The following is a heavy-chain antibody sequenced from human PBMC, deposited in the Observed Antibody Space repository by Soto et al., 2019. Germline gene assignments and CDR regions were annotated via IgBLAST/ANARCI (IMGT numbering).Heavy chain of an antibody. D-gene: IGHD3-3*01. J-gene: IGHJ4*02. CDR1: GFTFSSYG. CDR2: ISYDGSNK. Sequence: QVQLVESGGGVVQPGRSRRLSCAASGFTFSSYGMHWVRQAPGKGLEWVAVISYDGSNKYYADSVKGRFTISRDNSKNTLYLQMNSLRAEDTAVYYCAKELFWPAGGYYFDYWGQGTLVTVSS. V-gene: IGHV3-30*18. CDR3: AKELFWPAGGYYFDY.